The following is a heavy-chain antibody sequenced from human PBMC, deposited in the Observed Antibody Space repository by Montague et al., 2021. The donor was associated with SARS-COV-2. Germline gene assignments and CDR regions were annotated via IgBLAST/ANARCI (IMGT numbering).Heavy chain of an antibody. J-gene: IGHJ4*02. CDR3: ARDVVTHLGTFDY. V-gene: IGHV4-4*07. CDR2: VSSSGST. D-gene: IGHD4-23*01. Sequence: SETLSLTCTVSGDSITYFYWSWIRQPAGKGLEWIGRVSSSGSTHXNPSLRSRVSMSVDTSKSQFSLKLSSVTAPDTAVYYCARDVVTHLGTFDYWGRGTLVTVSS. CDR1: GDSITYFY.